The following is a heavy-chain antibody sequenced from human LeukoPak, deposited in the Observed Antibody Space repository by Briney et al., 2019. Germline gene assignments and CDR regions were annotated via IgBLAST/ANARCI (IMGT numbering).Heavy chain of an antibody. D-gene: IGHD6-19*01. J-gene: IGHJ4*02. V-gene: IGHV4-34*01. CDR1: GGSFSGYY. CDR3: ARDVSGWRYNY. Sequence: SETLSLTCAVYGGSFSGYYWSWIRQPPGKGLEWIGEINHSGSTNYNPSLKSRVTISVDTSKNHFSLKLSSVTAADTAVYYCARDVSGWRYNYWGQGTLVTVSS. CDR2: INHSGST.